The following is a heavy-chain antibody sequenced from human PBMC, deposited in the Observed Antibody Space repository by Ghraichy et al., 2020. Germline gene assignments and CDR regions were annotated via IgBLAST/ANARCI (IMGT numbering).Heavy chain of an antibody. CDR1: GITFNDFA. CDR2: INWNSETF. CDR3: AKGRGFAFGIDAFDI. V-gene: IGHV3-9*01. D-gene: IGHD3-10*01. J-gene: IGHJ3*02. Sequence: GGSLRLSCAASGITFNDFAMHWVRQTPGKGLEWVAGINWNSETFDYADSVKGRFTISRDNAKNSLFLQMNSLRLEDTAFYYCAKGRGFAFGIDAFDIWGQGTAVTVPS.